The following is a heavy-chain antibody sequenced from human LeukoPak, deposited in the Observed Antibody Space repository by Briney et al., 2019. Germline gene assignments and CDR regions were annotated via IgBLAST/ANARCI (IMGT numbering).Heavy chain of an antibody. CDR1: GYTLNAYY. V-gene: IGHV1-2*02. D-gene: IGHD5-18*01. J-gene: IGHJ3*02. CDR2: INPNSGGT. CDR3: ARAGGGYSSGWGAFDI. Sequence: ASVKVSCKASGYTLNAYYIHWVRQAPGQGLEWMGWINPNSGGTSYAQKFQGRVTMTRDTSISTAYMELSRLGSDDTAVYFCARAGGGYSSGWGAFDIWGQGTVVTVS.